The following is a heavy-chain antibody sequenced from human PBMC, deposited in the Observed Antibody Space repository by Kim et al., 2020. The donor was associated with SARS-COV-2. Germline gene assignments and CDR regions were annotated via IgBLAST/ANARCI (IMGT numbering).Heavy chain of an antibody. CDR1: GGTFSSYA. Sequence: SVKVSCKASGGTFSSYAISWVRQAPGQGLEWMGGIIPIFGTANYAQKFQGRVTITADESTSTAYMELSSLRSEDTAVYYCARDPAPYGDYVGWFDPWGQGTLVTVSS. V-gene: IGHV1-69*13. J-gene: IGHJ5*02. D-gene: IGHD4-17*01. CDR2: IIPIFGTA. CDR3: ARDPAPYGDYVGWFDP.